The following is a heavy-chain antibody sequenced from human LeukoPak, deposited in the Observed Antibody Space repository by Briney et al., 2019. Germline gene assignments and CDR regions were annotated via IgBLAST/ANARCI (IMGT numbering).Heavy chain of an antibody. D-gene: IGHD3-22*01. CDR1: GFTFSSYA. V-gene: IGHV3-23*01. Sequence: GGSLRLSCAASGFTFSSYAMSWVRQAPGKGLEWVSAIGGSGGSTYYADSVKGRFTISRDNSKNTLYLQMNSLRAEDTAVYYCAKDGEYYYDSSGYMDWGQGTLVTVSS. J-gene: IGHJ4*02. CDR3: AKDGEYYYDSSGYMD. CDR2: IGGSGGST.